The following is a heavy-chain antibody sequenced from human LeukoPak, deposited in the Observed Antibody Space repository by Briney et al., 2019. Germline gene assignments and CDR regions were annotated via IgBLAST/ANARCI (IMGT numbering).Heavy chain of an antibody. J-gene: IGHJ3*02. CDR2: IYYSGST. CDR3: ARGKRGYSNAFDI. V-gene: IGHV4-59*12. D-gene: IGHD2-15*01. CDR1: GGSISSYY. Sequence: SETLSLTCTVSGGSISSYYWSWIRQPPGKGLEWIGYIYYSGSTNYNPSLKSRVTISVDTSKNQFSLKLSSVTAADTAVYYCARGKRGYSNAFDIWGQGTMVTVSS.